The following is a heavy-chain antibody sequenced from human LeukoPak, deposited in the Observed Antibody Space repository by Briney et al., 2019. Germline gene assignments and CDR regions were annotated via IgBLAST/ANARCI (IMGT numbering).Heavy chain of an antibody. Sequence: PGGSLRLSCAASGFTFSSYAMSWVRQAPGKGLEWVSAISGSGGSTYYADSVKGRFTISRDNSKNTLYLQMNSLRAEDTAVYYXXTLPWGEPSFDFWGQGTLVTVSS. CDR1: GFTFSSYA. CDR2: ISGSGGST. D-gene: IGHD3-16*01. CDR3: XTLPWGEPSFDF. J-gene: IGHJ4*02. V-gene: IGHV3-23*01.